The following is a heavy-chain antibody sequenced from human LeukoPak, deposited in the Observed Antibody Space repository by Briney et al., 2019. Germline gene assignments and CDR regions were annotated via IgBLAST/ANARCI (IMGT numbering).Heavy chain of an antibody. CDR1: GASISSPKW. Sequence: SGTLSLTCAVSGASISSPKWWTWVRQPPGKGLEWIGEIYHSGSANYNPSLKSRVTISVDKSKNQFSLNLSSVTAADTAVYYCATQTIAAPTFDYWGQGTLVTVSS. CDR3: ATQTIAAPTFDY. V-gene: IGHV4-4*02. D-gene: IGHD6-6*01. J-gene: IGHJ4*02. CDR2: IYHSGSA.